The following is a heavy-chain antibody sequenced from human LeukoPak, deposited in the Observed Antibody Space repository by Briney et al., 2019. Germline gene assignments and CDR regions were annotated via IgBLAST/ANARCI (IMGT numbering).Heavy chain of an antibody. Sequence: SCKASGGTFSSYAMHWVRQAPGKGLEWVAVISHGGSTKYYADSVKGRFTISRDNSKNTLYLQVNSLRAEDTAVYYCARIPTRETLIDYWGQGTLVTVSS. V-gene: IGHV3-30-3*01. J-gene: IGHJ4*02. CDR3: ARIPTRETLIDY. CDR1: GGTFSSYA. D-gene: IGHD3-10*01. CDR2: ISHGGSTK.